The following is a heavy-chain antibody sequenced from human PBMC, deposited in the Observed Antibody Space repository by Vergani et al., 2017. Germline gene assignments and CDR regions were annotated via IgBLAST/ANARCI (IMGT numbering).Heavy chain of an antibody. CDR3: ARLYGRDSSGSKYFDY. Sequence: EVQLVPSGAEVKKPGESLKISCQISGYSFTNYWIGWVRQMPGKGLDWMGIIHPADSATRYSPSFQGQVTISVDKSISTAYLQRSSLRASDSAMYYCARLYGRDSSGSKYFDYWGQGTLVTVSS. CDR2: IHPADSAT. D-gene: IGHD3-22*01. CDR1: GYSFTNYW. V-gene: IGHV5-51*01. J-gene: IGHJ4*02.